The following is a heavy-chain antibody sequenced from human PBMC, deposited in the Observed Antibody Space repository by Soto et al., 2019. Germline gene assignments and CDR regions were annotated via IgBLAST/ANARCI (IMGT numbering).Heavy chain of an antibody. V-gene: IGHV3-48*01. CDR2: ISSSSSTI. J-gene: IGHJ6*03. CDR3: ARAIFYYYYYYMDV. Sequence: PGGSLRLSCAASGFTFSSYSMNWVRQAPGKGLEWVSYISSSSSTIYYADSVKGRFTISRDNAKNSLYLQMNSLRAEDTAVYYCARAIFYYYYYYMDVWGKGTTVTVSS. CDR1: GFTFSSYS.